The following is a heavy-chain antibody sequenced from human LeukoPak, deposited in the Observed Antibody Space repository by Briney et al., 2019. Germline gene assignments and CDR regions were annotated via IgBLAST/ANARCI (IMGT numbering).Heavy chain of an antibody. J-gene: IGHJ4*02. CDR1: GFTFSSYA. V-gene: IGHV3-7*04. CDR3: TRVGYIDEGIDY. CDR2: IKQDGSKK. D-gene: IGHD5-24*01. Sequence: GGSLRLSCAASGFTFSSYAMHWVRQAPGRGLEWVANIKQDGSKKSYVGSVKGRFTISRDNAKNSLYLQMNSLRAEDTAIYYCTRVGYIDEGIDYWGQGTLVTVSS.